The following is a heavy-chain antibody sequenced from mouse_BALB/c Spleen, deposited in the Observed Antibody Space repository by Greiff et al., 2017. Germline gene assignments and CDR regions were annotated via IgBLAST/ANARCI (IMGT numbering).Heavy chain of an antibody. CDR1: GYTFTSYW. CDR2: INPSTGYT. D-gene: IGHD1-2*01. Sequence: VQLQESGAELAKPGASVKMSCKASGYTFTSYWMHWVKQRPGQGLEWIGYINPSTGYTEYNQKFKDKATLTADKSSSTAYMQLSSLTSEDSAVYYCASDSLLYFDDWGQGTTLTVSS. CDR3: ASDSLLYFDD. V-gene: IGHV1-7*01. J-gene: IGHJ2*01.